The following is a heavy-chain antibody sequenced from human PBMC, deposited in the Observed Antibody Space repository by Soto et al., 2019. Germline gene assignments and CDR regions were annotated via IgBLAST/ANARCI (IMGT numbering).Heavy chain of an antibody. CDR2: ISDDGSKT. J-gene: IGHJ4*02. D-gene: IGHD3-9*01. CDR3: ARAYQLTYYFDD. Sequence: GGSLRLSCAGSGVTFRGYAVHWVRQTPGKGLEWVTVISDDGSKTYYADSVKGRFSASRDDSTNMVFLQMSSLRSEDTAVYHCARAYQLTYYFDDWGPGTPVTVSS. V-gene: IGHV3-30*14. CDR1: GVTFRGYA.